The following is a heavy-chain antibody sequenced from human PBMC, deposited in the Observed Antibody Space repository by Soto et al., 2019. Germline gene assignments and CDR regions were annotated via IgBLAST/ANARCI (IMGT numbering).Heavy chain of an antibody. D-gene: IGHD3-22*01. J-gene: IGHJ3*02. Sequence: QVQLVQSGAEVKKPGASVKVSCKASGYTFTSYYMHWVRQAPGQGLEWMGIINPSVGSTSYAKKFQGRVTMTRDTSTRTVYMELSSLRSEDTAVYYCARERSMIVVVIDAFDIWGQGTMVTVSS. CDR3: ARERSMIVVVIDAFDI. V-gene: IGHV1-46*01. CDR1: GYTFTSYY. CDR2: INPSVGST.